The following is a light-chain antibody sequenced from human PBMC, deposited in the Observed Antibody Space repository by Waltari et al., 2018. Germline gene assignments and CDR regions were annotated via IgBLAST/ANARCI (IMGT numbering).Light chain of an antibody. CDR3: ASRDSSGNHAV. V-gene: IGLV3-19*01. J-gene: IGLJ2*01. Sequence: SSELTQDPAVSVALGQAVRKTCQGDSLRTYYASWYQQKPGQAPVLVIYGKSNRPSGLPDRFSGCSSGNTVSSTISGAQAEDEADYYCASRDSSGNHAVFGEGTKLTVL. CDR2: GKS. CDR1: SLRTYY.